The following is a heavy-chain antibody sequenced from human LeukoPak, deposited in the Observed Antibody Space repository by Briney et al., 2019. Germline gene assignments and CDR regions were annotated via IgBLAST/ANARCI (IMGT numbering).Heavy chain of an antibody. CDR1: GGSISSYY. V-gene: IGHV4-59*01. CDR3: ARGWRGTNYYDSSAEDY. Sequence: SETLSLTCTVSGGSISSYYWSWIRQPPGKGLEWIGYIYYSGSTNYNPPLKSRVTISVDTSKNQFSLKLSSVTAADTAVYYCARGWRGTNYYDSSAEDYWGQGTLVTVSS. CDR2: IYYSGST. D-gene: IGHD3-22*01. J-gene: IGHJ4*02.